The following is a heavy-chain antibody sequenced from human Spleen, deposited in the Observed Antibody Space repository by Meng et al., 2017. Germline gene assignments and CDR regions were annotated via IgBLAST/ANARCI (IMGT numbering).Heavy chain of an antibody. J-gene: IGHJ4*02. CDR2: IKSNSDGGTT. V-gene: IGHV3-15*01. CDR1: GFNFDDYA. D-gene: IGHD6-13*01. Sequence: GESLKISCTTSGFNFDDYAMTWVRQAPGKGLEWVGRIKSNSDGGTTDYAAPVKGRFTISRDDSKNTLYLQMNSLITEDTAVYFCATGAAAADHWGQGTLVTVSS. CDR3: ATGAAAADH.